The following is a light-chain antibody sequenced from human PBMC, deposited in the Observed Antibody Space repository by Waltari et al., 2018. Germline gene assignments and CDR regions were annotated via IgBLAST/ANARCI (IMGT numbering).Light chain of an antibody. J-gene: IGKJ2*01. Sequence: DIQMTQSPSTLSASVGDRVTITCRASQTISSWLAWYQQKAGKAPKLLIYDASTLASGVPSRFSGSGSGTEFTLTISSLHPDDFATYYCQQYDSFSYTFGQGTKLEIK. CDR1: QTISSW. CDR2: DAS. CDR3: QQYDSFSYT. V-gene: IGKV1-5*01.